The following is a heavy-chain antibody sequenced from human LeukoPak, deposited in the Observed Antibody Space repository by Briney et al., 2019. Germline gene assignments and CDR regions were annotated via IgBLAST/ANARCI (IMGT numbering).Heavy chain of an antibody. V-gene: IGHV4-4*07. D-gene: IGHD2-8*01. J-gene: IGHJ5*02. CDR1: GGSFSIYY. CDR2: IYTSGST. CDR3: ASSGGTRSNWFDP. Sequence: SETLSLTCTVSGGSFSIYYWSWIRQPAGKGLEWIGRIYTSGSTNYNPSLKSRVTISVDTSKNQFSLKLSSVTAADTAVYYCASSGGTRSNWFDPWGQGTLVTVSS.